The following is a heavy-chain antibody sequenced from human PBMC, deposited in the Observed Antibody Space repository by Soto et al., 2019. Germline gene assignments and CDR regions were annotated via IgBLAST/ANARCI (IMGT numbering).Heavy chain of an antibody. Sequence: QVQLVQSGAEVKEPGASVKVSCKASGYTFTNYDIKWVRQAPGQGLEWMASINHSSGDTGYDKRFQGRLTMTRDTSINTAYMELSSLRSDDRAVYYCARWVALDYWGQGTIVTVS. D-gene: IGHD2-15*01. CDR1: GYTFTNYD. CDR2: INHSSGDT. CDR3: ARWVALDY. J-gene: IGHJ4*02. V-gene: IGHV1-8*01.